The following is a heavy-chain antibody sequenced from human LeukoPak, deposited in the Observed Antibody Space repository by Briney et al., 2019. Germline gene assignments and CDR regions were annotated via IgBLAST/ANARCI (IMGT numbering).Heavy chain of an antibody. V-gene: IGHV3-48*03. CDR2: ISSSESTI. Sequence: GGSLRLSCAASGFTLSIYEMHWLRHARGEAREWLTYISSSESTIHYADSAKGRFNISRDNGQNSLFLQMNSLRAEDTAVYYCAREMGLVEMSTLIPGGAFDIWGQGTAATVSS. J-gene: IGHJ3*02. CDR1: GFTLSIYE. CDR3: AREMGLVEMSTLIPGGAFDI. D-gene: IGHD5-24*01.